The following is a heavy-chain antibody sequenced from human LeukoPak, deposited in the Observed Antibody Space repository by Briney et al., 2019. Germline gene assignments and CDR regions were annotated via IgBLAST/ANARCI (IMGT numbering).Heavy chain of an antibody. CDR3: ARARDYYGSGSYYQSDY. D-gene: IGHD3-10*01. CDR2: VTASGSAI. CDR1: GFTLSSYE. V-gene: IGHV3-48*03. Sequence: GGSLRLSCAAFGFTLSSYEMTWVRQAPGKGLEWVGRVTASGSAIYNADSVKGRFTISRDNAKNSLYLQMNSLRAEDTAVYYCARARDYYGSGSYYQSDYWGQGTLVTVSS. J-gene: IGHJ4*02.